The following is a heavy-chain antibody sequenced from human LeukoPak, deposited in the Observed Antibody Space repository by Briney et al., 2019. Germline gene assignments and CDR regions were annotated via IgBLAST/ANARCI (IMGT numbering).Heavy chain of an antibody. CDR2: ISGSGGST. V-gene: IGHV3-23*01. Sequence: GGSLRLSCAASGFTFSSYAMSWVRQAPGKGLEWVSAISGSGGSTYYADSVKGRFTISRDNSKNTLYLQMNSLRAEDAAVYYCAKPRVPDYYYYYMDVWGKGTTVTVSS. D-gene: IGHD1-1*01. CDR3: AKPRVPDYYYYYMDV. J-gene: IGHJ6*03. CDR1: GFTFSSYA.